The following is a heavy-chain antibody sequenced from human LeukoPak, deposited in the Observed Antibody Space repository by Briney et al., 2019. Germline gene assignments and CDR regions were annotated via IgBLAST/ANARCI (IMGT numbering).Heavy chain of an antibody. CDR1: GFTFSSSW. J-gene: IGHJ4*02. CDR2: IKPDGSET. D-gene: IGHD1-14*01. CDR3: FGIF. Sequence: GGSLRRSCAASGFTFSSSWMNWVRQAPGKGLEWVANIKPDGSETYYVDSVKGRFTISRDNAKDSLYLHMNSLRAEDTAVYYCFGIFWGQGTLVTVSS. V-gene: IGHV3-7*01.